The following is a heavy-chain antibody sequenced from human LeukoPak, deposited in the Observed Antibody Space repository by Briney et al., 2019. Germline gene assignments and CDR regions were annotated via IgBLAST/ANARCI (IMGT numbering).Heavy chain of an antibody. D-gene: IGHD4-23*01. CDR3: ARSAYPGNTVIED. CDR2: INSDGRST. J-gene: IGHJ4*02. CDR1: GLTFSSYW. V-gene: IGHV3-74*01. Sequence: PGGSLRLSCAGSGLTFSSYWTHWVRQAPGKGLVWVSRINSDGRSTNYADSVKGRFTISRDNAKNTLYLQMNSLRAEDTAVYYCARSAYPGNTVIEDWGRGTLVTVSS.